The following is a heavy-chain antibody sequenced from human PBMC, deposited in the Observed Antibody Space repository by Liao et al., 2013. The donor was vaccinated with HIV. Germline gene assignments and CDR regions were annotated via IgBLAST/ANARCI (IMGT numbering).Heavy chain of an antibody. V-gene: IGHV4-34*01. D-gene: IGHD3-10*01. J-gene: IGHJ4*02. Sequence: QVQLQQWGAGLLKPSETLSLTCAVYGGSFSGYYWSWIRQPPGKGLEWIGEINHSGSTNYNPSLKSRVTISLDTSKNQFSLKLSSVTAADTAVYYCARAGRIALVRGAIFPARYWGQGTLVTVSS. CDR2: INHSGST. CDR3: ARAGRIALVRGAIFPARY. CDR1: GGSFSGYY.